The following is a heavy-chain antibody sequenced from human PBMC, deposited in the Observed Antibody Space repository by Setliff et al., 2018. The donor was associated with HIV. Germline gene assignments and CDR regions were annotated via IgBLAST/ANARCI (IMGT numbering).Heavy chain of an antibody. J-gene: IGHJ6*02. Sequence: GSLRLSCEASGFTFSDYDFHWVRQVTGEGLEWVSAIGTGGDTYYADSVKGRFTISRENAKNSLYLQMNNVRAGDTAVYYCTRELNGHTSSHYYFGLDVWGQGTTVTVSS. CDR2: IGTGGDT. V-gene: IGHV3-13*01. CDR3: TRELNGHTSSHYYFGLDV. CDR1: GFTFSDYD. D-gene: IGHD6-6*01.